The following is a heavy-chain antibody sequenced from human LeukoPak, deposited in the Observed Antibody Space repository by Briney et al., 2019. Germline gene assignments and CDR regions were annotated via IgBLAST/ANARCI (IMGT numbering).Heavy chain of an antibody. CDR1: GFTFSRSA. Sequence: GGSLTLSCAASGFTFSRSAIRWVRRAPGKGLEWVADISCDGGNKDYADSVKGQVTISRDNSKNTVYMQMSTLRTEDTAVYYCARPCSNGDSGGFDYWGQGTLVTVSS. CDR3: ARPCSNGDSGGFDY. J-gene: IGHJ4*02. V-gene: IGHV3-30*04. D-gene: IGHD4-17*01. CDR2: ISCDGGNK.